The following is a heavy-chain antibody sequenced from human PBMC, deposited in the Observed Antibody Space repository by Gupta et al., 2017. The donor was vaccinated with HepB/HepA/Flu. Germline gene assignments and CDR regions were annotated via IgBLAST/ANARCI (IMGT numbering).Heavy chain of an antibody. CDR3: ARQAGASGDFLDY. CDR1: GGSIKTTDHF. V-gene: IGHV4-39*01. Sequence: QLQLRESGPGLVKPSETLSLTCPVSGGSIKTTDHFWAWIRRPPGKGFEWIGSIFQTGTTYYDPFLKSRVTISIDTSKSHFTLSLNSVTAADTAVYYCARQAGASGDFLDYWGQGTLVIVSS. D-gene: IGHD1-26*01. J-gene: IGHJ4*02. CDR2: IFQTGTT.